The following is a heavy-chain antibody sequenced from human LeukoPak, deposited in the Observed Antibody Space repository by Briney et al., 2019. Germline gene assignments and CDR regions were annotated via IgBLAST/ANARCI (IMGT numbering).Heavy chain of an antibody. V-gene: IGHV1-24*01. CDR2: FDPEDGET. CDR1: GYTLTELS. Sequence: ASVKVSCKVSGYTLTELSMHWVRQAPGKGLEWMGGFDPEDGETIYAQEFQGRVTMTEDTSTDTAYMELSSLRSEDTAVYYCATGLPGSYYYGMDVWGQGTTVTVSS. CDR3: ATGLPGSYYYGMDV. J-gene: IGHJ6*02. D-gene: IGHD7-27*01.